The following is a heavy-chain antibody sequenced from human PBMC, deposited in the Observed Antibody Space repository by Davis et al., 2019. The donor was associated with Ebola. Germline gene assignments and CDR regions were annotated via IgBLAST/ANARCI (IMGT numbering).Heavy chain of an antibody. CDR1: GGSISSGGYY. Sequence: SETLSLTCTVSGGSISSGGYYWSWIRQPPGKGLEWIGEINHSGSTNYNPSLKSQVTISVDTSKNQFSLKLSSVTAADTAVYYCARDTLINDFWSGSLGYYGMDVWGQGTTVTVSS. J-gene: IGHJ6*02. CDR3: ARDTLINDFWSGSLGYYGMDV. V-gene: IGHV4-61*08. D-gene: IGHD3-3*01. CDR2: INHSGST.